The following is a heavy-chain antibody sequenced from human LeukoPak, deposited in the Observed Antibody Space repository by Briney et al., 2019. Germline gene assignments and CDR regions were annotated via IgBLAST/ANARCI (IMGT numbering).Heavy chain of an antibody. D-gene: IGHD2-15*01. CDR3: TRVPRYCSGGRCYVD. J-gene: IGHJ4*02. Sequence: PETLSLTCTVSNASITNYDRNWIRQSADKGLEWIGRILATGSTNYHPSLRTRITISADTSKNQISLRLTSMTAADTALYYCTRVPRYCSGGRCYVDWGQGTLVTVSS. CDR1: NASITNYD. V-gene: IGHV4-4*07. CDR2: ILATGST.